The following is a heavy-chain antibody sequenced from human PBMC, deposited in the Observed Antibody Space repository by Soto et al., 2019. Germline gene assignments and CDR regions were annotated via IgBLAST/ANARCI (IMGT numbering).Heavy chain of an antibody. V-gene: IGHV1-18*01. CDR3: ATRSPAFDF. CDR2: ISTSKGNT. J-gene: IGHJ4*02. CDR1: GYNFTSYG. Sequence: VQLVQPGPEVKKPGASVKVSCKTSGYNFTSYGIAWVRQAPGQGLEWMGWISTSKGNTNYAQKFQGRVTMTTDTSTSTAYMELRSLRSDDTAVYYCATRSPAFDFWGQGTLVTVSS.